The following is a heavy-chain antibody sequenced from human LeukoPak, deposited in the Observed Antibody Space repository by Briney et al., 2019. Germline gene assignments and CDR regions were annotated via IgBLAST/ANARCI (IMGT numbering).Heavy chain of an antibody. Sequence: KPSETLSLTCAVYGGSFSSYYWSWIRQSPGKGLEWIGEITHSRSTNYNPSLKSRVTISLDTSKSQFSLKLSSVTAADTAVYYCARARREMVRGVIIPDAFDIWGQGTMVTVSS. CDR3: ARARREMVRGVIIPDAFDI. CDR1: GGSFSSYY. J-gene: IGHJ3*02. D-gene: IGHD3-10*01. CDR2: ITHSRST. V-gene: IGHV4-34*01.